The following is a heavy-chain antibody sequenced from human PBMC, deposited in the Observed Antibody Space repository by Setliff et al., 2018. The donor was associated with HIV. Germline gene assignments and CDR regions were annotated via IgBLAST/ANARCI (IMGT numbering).Heavy chain of an antibody. D-gene: IGHD5-12*01. CDR1: SGPISNGGFY. V-gene: IGHV4-31*03. Sequence: PSETLSLTCTVSSGPISNGGFYWSWIRHHPGKGLEWIGYIYYSGATYYNPSLKNRVTISLDTSKSQFSLKLTSVTAADTALYYCASGRGAKGGYDYFGSWGQGTLVTVSS. J-gene: IGHJ4*02. CDR3: ASGRGAKGGYDYFGS. CDR2: IYYSGAT.